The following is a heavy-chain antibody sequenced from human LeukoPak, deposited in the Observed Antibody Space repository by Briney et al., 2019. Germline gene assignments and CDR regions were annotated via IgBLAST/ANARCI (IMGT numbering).Heavy chain of an antibody. J-gene: IGHJ4*02. V-gene: IGHV3-30*18. D-gene: IGHD3-10*01. Sequence: GGSLRLSCAASGFTFSSYGMHWVHQAPGKGLEWVAVISYDGSNKYYADSVKGRFTISRDNSKNTLYLQMNSLRAEDTAVYYCAKNSYGSGSYMYFDHWGQGTLVTVSS. CDR2: ISYDGSNK. CDR1: GFTFSSYG. CDR3: AKNSYGSGSYMYFDH.